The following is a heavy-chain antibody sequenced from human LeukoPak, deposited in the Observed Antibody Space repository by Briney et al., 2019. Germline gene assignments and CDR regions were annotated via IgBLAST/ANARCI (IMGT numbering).Heavy chain of an antibody. CDR3: ARGGSVGATGYYYYYMDV. CDR1: GGSISSSSYY. D-gene: IGHD1-26*01. Sequence: PSETLSLTCTVSGGSISSSSYYWGWIRQPPGKGLEWIGRIYYSGSTYYNPSLKSRVTISVDTSKHQFSLKLSSVTAADTAVYYCARGGSVGATGYYYYYMDVWGKGTTVTVSS. CDR2: IYYSGST. J-gene: IGHJ6*03. V-gene: IGHV4-39*07.